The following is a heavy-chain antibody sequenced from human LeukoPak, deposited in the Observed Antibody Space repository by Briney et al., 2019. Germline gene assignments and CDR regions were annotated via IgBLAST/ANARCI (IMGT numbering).Heavy chain of an antibody. CDR2: NYYSGST. Sequence: PSETLSLTCTVSGGSISSSTYYWGWIRRPPGKGLEWIGSNYYSGSTYYNPSLKGRVTVSVDTSKNQFSLKLSSVTAADTAVYYCVRGSTLRHYQYWGQGTLVTVSS. V-gene: IGHV4-39*01. CDR3: VRGSTLRHYQY. J-gene: IGHJ4*02. CDR1: GGSISSSTYY. D-gene: IGHD3-16*01.